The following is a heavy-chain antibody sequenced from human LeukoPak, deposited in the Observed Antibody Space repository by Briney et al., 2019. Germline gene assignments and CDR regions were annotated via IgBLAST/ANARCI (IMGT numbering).Heavy chain of an antibody. CDR3: ATGTIYCSSCSGDY. Sequence: ASVKVSFKFSGYSLTELSMHWVRQAPGKGLEWMGGFDPDDGETPLFAQRFQGRVSMTEDTSTDTAYMELSSLSSEDTAVYYCATGTIYCSSCSGDYWGQGTLVTVSS. D-gene: IGHD2-2*01. CDR2: FDPDDGET. V-gene: IGHV1-24*01. J-gene: IGHJ4*02. CDR1: GYSLTELS.